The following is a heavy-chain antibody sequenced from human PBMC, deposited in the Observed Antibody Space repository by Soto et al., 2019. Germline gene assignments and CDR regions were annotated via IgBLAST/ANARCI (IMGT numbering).Heavy chain of an antibody. V-gene: IGHV4-59*01. CDR1: GGSISSYY. Sequence: SETLALTCTVSGGSISSYYWSWIRQPPGKGLEWIGYIYYSGRTNYNPSLKSRVTISVDTSKNQFSLKLSSVTAADTAVYYCARVWGSRRYCSGGSCYSGTPEYFQHWGQGTLVTVSS. J-gene: IGHJ1*01. CDR2: IYYSGRT. CDR3: ARVWGSRRYCSGGSCYSGTPEYFQH. D-gene: IGHD2-15*01.